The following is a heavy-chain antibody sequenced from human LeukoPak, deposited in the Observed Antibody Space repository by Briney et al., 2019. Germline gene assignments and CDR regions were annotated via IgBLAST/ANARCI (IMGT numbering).Heavy chain of an antibody. CDR3: ARDPGYGDAFDI. J-gene: IGHJ3*02. CDR2: IYYSGST. V-gene: IGHV4-39*07. D-gene: IGHD6-13*01. Sequence: SETVSLTCTVSGGSISSSSYYWGWLRQPPGKGLEWIGSIYYSGSTYYNPSLKSRVTISVDTSKNQFSLKLSSVTAADTAVYYCARDPGYGDAFDIWGQGTMVTVSS. CDR1: GGSISSSSYY.